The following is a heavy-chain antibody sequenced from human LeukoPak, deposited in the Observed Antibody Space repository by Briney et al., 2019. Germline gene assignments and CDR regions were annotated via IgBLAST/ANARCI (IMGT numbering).Heavy chain of an antibody. CDR2: IKTDGSEK. CDR3: ATYSTKNAREFES. J-gene: IGHJ5*01. D-gene: IGHD2/OR15-2a*01. V-gene: IGHV3-7*01. Sequence: GGSLRLSCEASGFTFSNSWMTWVRQTPGKGPEWVANIKTDGSEKYYVDSVKGRFTISRDNAKNSLYLQMNSLRAEDTAVYYCATYSTKNAREFESWGQGTLVTVSS. CDR1: GFTFSNSW.